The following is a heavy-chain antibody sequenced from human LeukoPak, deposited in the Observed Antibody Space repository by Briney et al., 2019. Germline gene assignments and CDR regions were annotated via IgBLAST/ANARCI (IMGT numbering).Heavy chain of an antibody. D-gene: IGHD4-17*01. J-gene: IGHJ5*02. CDR1: GYTFTSYG. CDR2: ISAYNGNT. V-gene: IGHV1-18*01. Sequence: ASVKVSCKASGYTFTSYGISWVRQAPGQGLEWMGWISAYNGNTNYAQKLQGRVTMTTDTSTSTAYMELRSPRSDDTAVYYCARALRPRRGSFWFDPWGQGTLVTASS. CDR3: ARALRPRRGSFWFDP.